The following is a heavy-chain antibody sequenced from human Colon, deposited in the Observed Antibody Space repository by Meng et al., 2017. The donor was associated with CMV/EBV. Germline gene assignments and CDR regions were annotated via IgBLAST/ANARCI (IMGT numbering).Heavy chain of an antibody. V-gene: IGHV2-5*01. D-gene: IGHD6-19*01. Sequence: SGVSLNTSGVAVGWIRQPPGKALEWLAVVYWTDDKRYRPSLRSRLTITKDTSKNQVVLTMTNMDPVDTATYYCAHHYSSAWYNWFDPWGQGTLVTVSS. CDR2: VYWTDDK. CDR3: AHHYSSAWYNWFDP. J-gene: IGHJ5*02. CDR1: GVSLNTSGVA.